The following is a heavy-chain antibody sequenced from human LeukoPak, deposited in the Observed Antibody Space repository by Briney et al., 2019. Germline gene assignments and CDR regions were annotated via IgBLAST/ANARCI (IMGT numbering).Heavy chain of an antibody. D-gene: IGHD3-22*01. CDR3: ARQPEDYYDSSGYYSRFDP. CDR2: IYTSGST. Sequence: SETLSLTCTVSGGSISSYYWSWIRQPAGKGLEWIGRIYTSGSTNYNPSLKSRVTMSVDTSKNQFSLKLSSVTAADTAVYYCARQPEDYYDSSGYYSRFDPWGQGTLVTVSS. V-gene: IGHV4-4*07. CDR1: GGSISSYY. J-gene: IGHJ5*02.